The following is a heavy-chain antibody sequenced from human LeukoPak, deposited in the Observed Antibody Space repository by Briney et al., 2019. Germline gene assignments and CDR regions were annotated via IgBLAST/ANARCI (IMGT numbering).Heavy chain of an antibody. CDR2: VWYDGSNK. V-gene: IGHV3-33*01. Sequence: PGRSLRLSCAPSGFTFSSYGMHWVRQAPGKGLEWVAVVWYDGSNKYYADSVKGRFTISRDNSKNTLYLQMNSLRAEDTAVYYCARNAERGYSYDHDAFDIWGQGTMVTVSS. CDR1: GFTFSSYG. J-gene: IGHJ3*02. D-gene: IGHD5-18*01. CDR3: ARNAERGYSYDHDAFDI.